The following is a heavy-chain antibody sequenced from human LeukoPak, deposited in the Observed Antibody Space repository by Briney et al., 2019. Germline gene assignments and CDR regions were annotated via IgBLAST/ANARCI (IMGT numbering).Heavy chain of an antibody. CDR2: IYYSGNT. V-gene: IGHV4-59*08. CDR3: ARHEYYGSGSFGY. D-gene: IGHD3-10*01. Sequence: SETLSLTCTVSGGSISSYYWSWIRQPPGKRLEWIGYIYYSGNTNYNPSFQSRVTISVDTSKNQFSLKLSSVTAADTAVYYCARHEYYGSGSFGYWGQGTLVTVSS. CDR1: GGSISSYY. J-gene: IGHJ4*02.